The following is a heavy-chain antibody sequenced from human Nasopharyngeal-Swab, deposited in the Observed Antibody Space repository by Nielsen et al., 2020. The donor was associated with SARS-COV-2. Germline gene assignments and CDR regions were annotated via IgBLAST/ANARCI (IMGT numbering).Heavy chain of an antibody. CDR2: IIPILGIA. V-gene: IGHV1-69*04. CDR1: GGTFSSYA. CDR3: ARALVVVPAAIHYYYGMDV. Sequence: SVKVSCKASGGTFSSYAISWVRQAPGQGLEWMGRIIPILGIANYAQKFQGRVTITADKSTSTAYMELSSLRSEDTAVYYCARALVVVPAAIHYYYGMDVWGQGTAVTVSS. D-gene: IGHD2-2*01. J-gene: IGHJ6*02.